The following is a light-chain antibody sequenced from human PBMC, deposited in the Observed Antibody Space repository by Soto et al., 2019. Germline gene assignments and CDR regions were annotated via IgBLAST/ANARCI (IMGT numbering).Light chain of an antibody. V-gene: IGKV4-1*01. CDR3: QQSYTRPS. CDR1: HSVLNTSNNKTY. J-gene: IGKJ5*01. CDR2: AAS. Sequence: DIVMTQSPDSLAVSLGERATIHCKSSHSVLNTSNNKTYLAWYQQKPGKAPELLIDAASILQKGVPSRFSGSGSGTDFTLTISSVQPEDSATYYCQQSYTRPSFGQGTRLEIK.